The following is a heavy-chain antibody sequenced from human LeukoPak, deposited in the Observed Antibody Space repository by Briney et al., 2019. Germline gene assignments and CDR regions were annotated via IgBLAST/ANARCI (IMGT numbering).Heavy chain of an antibody. CDR3: ARANNSSWHN. D-gene: IGHD6-13*01. V-gene: IGHV3-7*01. Sequence: GGSLRLSCEGSAFIFSGHWMSWVRQAPGKGLEWVANIKPDGSAEYYAASVKGRFTVSRDNAKNSLYLQMNSLRVEDTAVYYCARANNSSWHNWGQGTLVTVSS. CDR1: AFIFSGHW. CDR2: IKPDGSAE. J-gene: IGHJ4*02.